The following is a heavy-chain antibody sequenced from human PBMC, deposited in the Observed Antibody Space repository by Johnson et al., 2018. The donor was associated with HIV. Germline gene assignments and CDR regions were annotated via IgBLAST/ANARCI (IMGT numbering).Heavy chain of an antibody. CDR3: ARDGYSSSSFGAFDI. Sequence: DGGNKYYADSVKGRVTISGDNSKNTLYLQMNSLRAEDTAVYYCARDGYSSSSFGAFDIWGQGTMVTVSS. V-gene: IGHV3-30*07. J-gene: IGHJ3*02. D-gene: IGHD6-6*01. CDR2: DGGNK.